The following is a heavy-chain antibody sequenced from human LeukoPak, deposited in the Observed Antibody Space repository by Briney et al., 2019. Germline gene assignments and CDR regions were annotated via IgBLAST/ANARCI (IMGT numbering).Heavy chain of an antibody. CDR1: GLTFTNAW. D-gene: IGHD3-16*01. Sequence: GGSLRLSCAASGLTFTNAWMSWVRQAPGKGLEWVGRVKSKADGGIIDYATPVKGRFTISRDDSKNTLYLQMSSLKTDDTAVYYCVTDSLVLNYWGQGTLVTVSS. CDR2: VKSKADGGII. CDR3: VTDSLVLNY. J-gene: IGHJ4*02. V-gene: IGHV3-15*01.